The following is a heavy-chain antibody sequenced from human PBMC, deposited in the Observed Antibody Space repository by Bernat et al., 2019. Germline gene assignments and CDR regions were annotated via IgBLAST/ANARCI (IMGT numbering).Heavy chain of an antibody. CDR3: ARQDNGNWYSDFYMDV. J-gene: IGHJ6*03. Sequence: VQLQESGPGLVKPSETLSLTCAVSGYSITSGFYWGWMRQPPGRGLEWIGSSYHSGTSHYNVSSQCRASITLDTPKNQFFLILRSVSAADTAVYYCARQDNGNWYSDFYMDVWGKGTTVTVSS. CDR2: SYHSGTS. CDR1: GYSITSGFY. D-gene: IGHD2-21*02. V-gene: IGHV4-38-2*01.